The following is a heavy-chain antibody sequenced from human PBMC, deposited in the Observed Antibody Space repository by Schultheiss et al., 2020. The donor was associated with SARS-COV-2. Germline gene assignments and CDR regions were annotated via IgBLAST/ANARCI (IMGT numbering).Heavy chain of an antibody. J-gene: IGHJ6*03. CDR1: GGTFSSYA. Sequence: SVKVSCKASGGTFSSYAISWVRQAPGQGLEWMGGIIPIFGTANYAQKFQGRVTITADKSTSTAYMELSSLRSEDTAVYYCARAPVVPAAMGFYYYYYYMDVWGKGTTVTVSS. D-gene: IGHD2-2*01. CDR2: IIPIFGTA. CDR3: ARAPVVPAAMGFYYYYYYMDV. V-gene: IGHV1-69*06.